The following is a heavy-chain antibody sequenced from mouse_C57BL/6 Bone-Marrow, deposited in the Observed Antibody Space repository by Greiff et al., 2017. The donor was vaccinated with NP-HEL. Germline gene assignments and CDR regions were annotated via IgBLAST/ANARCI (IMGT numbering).Heavy chain of an antibody. CDR2: INPNNGGT. CDR3: ARGSYGNYPFDY. J-gene: IGHJ2*01. CDR1: GYTFTDYN. V-gene: IGHV1-18*01. D-gene: IGHD2-1*01. Sequence: EVQLQQSGPELVKPGASVKIPCKASGYTFTDYNMDWVKQSHGKSLEWIGDINPNNGGTIYNQKFKGKATLTVDKSSSTAYMELRSLTSEDTAVYYCARGSYGNYPFDYWGQGTTLTVSS.